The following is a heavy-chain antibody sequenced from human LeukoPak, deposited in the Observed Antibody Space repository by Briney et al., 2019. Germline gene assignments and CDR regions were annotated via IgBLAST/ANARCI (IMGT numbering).Heavy chain of an antibody. J-gene: IGHJ4*02. CDR2: VHTSETA. CDR1: GASINSGSYF. V-gene: IGHV4-61*02. Sequence: SETLSLTCAVSGASINSGSYFWNWIRQPAGKGLEYIGRVHTSETANYNPSLRSRVAISLDTSMNHFSLRPNSVTAADTAVYYCARDGYASGSYYDYWGQGTLVTVSS. CDR3: ARDGYASGSYYDY. D-gene: IGHD1-26*01.